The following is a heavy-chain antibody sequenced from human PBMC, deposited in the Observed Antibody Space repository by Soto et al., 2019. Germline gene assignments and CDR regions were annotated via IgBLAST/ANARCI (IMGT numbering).Heavy chain of an antibody. V-gene: IGHV3-23*01. D-gene: IGHD3-22*01. CDR1: GFTFSSYA. J-gene: IGHJ3*02. CDR3: AKDLSRITMIVVVITPDAFDI. Sequence: EVQLLESGGGLVQPGGSLRLSCAASGFTFSSYAMSWVRQAPGKGLEWVSAISGSGGSTYYADSVKGRFTISRDNSKNTLYLQMNSLRAEDTAVYYCAKDLSRITMIVVVITPDAFDIWGQGTMVTVSS. CDR2: ISGSGGST.